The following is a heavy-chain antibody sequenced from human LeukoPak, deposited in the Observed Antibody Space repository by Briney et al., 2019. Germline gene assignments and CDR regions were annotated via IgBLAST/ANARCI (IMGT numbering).Heavy chain of an antibody. CDR3: ARNYGGNSPFTLGKTYYYYMDV. D-gene: IGHD4-23*01. V-gene: IGHV1-18*01. J-gene: IGHJ6*03. CDR1: GYTFTSYG. Sequence: GASVKVSCKASGYTFTSYGISWVRQAPGQGLEWMGWISAYNGNTNYAQKLQGRVTMTTDTSTSTAYMELRSLRSDDTAVYYCARNYGGNSPFTLGKTYYYYMDVWGKGTTVTVSS. CDR2: ISAYNGNT.